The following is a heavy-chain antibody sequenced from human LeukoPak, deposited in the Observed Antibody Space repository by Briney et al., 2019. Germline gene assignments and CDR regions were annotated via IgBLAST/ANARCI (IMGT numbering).Heavy chain of an antibody. CDR3: ARVVQRGYSMAH. D-gene: IGHD5-18*01. CDR1: GFTFSSSA. CDR2: ISSSSSYI. J-gene: IGHJ4*02. Sequence: GGSLRLSCAASGFTFSSSAMSWVRQAPGKGLEWVSSISSSSSYIYYADSVKGRFTISRDNAKNSLYLQMNSLRAEDTAVYYCARVVQRGYSMAHWGQGTLVTVSS. V-gene: IGHV3-21*01.